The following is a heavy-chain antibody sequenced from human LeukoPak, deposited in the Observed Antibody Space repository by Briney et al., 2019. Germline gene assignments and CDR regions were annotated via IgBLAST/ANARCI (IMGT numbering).Heavy chain of an antibody. J-gene: IGHJ5*02. Sequence: ASVKVSCKASGYTFTSYDINWVRQATGQGLEWMGWMNPNSGNTGYAQKFQGRVTMTRNTSISTAYMELSSLRSEDTAVYYCARPPAAAGTNWFDPRGQGTLVTVSS. V-gene: IGHV1-8*01. CDR1: GYTFTSYD. CDR3: ARPPAAAGTNWFDP. D-gene: IGHD6-13*01. CDR2: MNPNSGNT.